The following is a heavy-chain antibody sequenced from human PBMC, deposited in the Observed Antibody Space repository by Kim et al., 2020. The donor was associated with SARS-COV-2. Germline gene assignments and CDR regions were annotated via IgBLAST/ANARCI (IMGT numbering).Heavy chain of an antibody. D-gene: IGHD4-17*01. CDR1: GYTFTTYA. CDR3: ARAPQLRNNWFDP. Sequence: ASVKVSCKASGYTFTTYAIHWVRQRQAPGQRLEWMGWINAGNDFTKYSQKFQGRVTITRDTSASTAYMELASLRSEDTAVYYCARAPQLRNNWFDPWGQGTLVTVSS. J-gene: IGHJ5*02. V-gene: IGHV1-3*01. CDR2: INAGNDFT.